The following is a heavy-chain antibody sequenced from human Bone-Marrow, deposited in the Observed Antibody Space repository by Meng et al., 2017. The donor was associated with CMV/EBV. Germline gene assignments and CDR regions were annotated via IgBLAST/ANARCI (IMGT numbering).Heavy chain of an antibody. CDR3: ASSWLYNWFDP. CDR1: GYSISSGYY. CDR2: IYHSGST. D-gene: IGHD3-9*01. V-gene: IGHV4-38-2*02. J-gene: IGHJ5*02. Sequence: SETLSLTCTVSGYSISSGYYWGWIRQPPGKGLEWIGSIYHSGSTYYNPSLKSRVTISVDTSKNQFPLKLSSVTAADTAVYYCASSWLYNWFDPWGQGTLVTVSS.